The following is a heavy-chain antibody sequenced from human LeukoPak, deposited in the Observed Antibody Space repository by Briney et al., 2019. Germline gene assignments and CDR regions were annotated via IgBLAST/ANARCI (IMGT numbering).Heavy chain of an antibody. V-gene: IGHV3-43*01. Sequence: GGSLRLSCAASGFTFDDYTMHWVRQAPGKGLEWVSLISWGGVSTYYADSVKGRFTISRDNNKKSLYLQMNSLRTEDTAFYYCAKDSPSWYRHEYYFDYWGQGTLVTVSS. CDR1: GFTFDDYT. CDR3: AKDSPSWYRHEYYFDY. D-gene: IGHD6-13*01. CDR2: ISWGGVST. J-gene: IGHJ4*02.